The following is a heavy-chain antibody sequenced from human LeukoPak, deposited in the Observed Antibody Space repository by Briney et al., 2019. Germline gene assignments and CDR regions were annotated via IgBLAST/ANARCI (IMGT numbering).Heavy chain of an antibody. CDR3: TRDSSRGWFSVDH. J-gene: IGHJ4*01. CDR2: INPSDGST. Sequence: ASVKVSCKTSAYPFTTYYMHWVRQAPGQGLEWMGVINPSDGSTSYAQKFRGRLTMTRDTSTSTLYTDLSSLIFEDTAVYFCTRDSSRGWFSVDHWGHGTLVTVSS. CDR1: AYPFTTYY. V-gene: IGHV1-46*01. D-gene: IGHD6-19*01.